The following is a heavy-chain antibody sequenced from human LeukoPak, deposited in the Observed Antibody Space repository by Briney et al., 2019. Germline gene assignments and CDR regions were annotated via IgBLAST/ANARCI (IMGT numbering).Heavy chain of an antibody. J-gene: IGHJ3*02. CDR2: ISSTSYYI. CDR3: ARNIVAVGDPTQDALDI. Sequence: GRCLRLSCAASRFSLSSYSTNWVRQAPGKGLEWGSSISSTSYYIYYAAPVKGRFNISRDNAKNPLYLQMNSLRGEDTAVYYCARNIVAVGDPTQDALDIWGQGTMVTVSS. CDR1: RFSLSSYS. D-gene: IGHD2-15*01. V-gene: IGHV3-21*01.